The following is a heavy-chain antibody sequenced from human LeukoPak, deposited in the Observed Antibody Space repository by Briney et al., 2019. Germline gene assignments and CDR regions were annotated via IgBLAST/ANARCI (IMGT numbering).Heavy chain of an antibody. V-gene: IGHV3-21*01. J-gene: IGHJ4*02. CDR2: ISSSSSYI. CDR1: GFTFSSYS. CDR3: ARSEGITNNFDY. Sequence: GGSLRLSCAASGFTFSSYSMNWVRQAPGKGLEWVSSISSSSSYIYYADSVKGRFTISRDNAKNSLYLQMNSLRAEDTAVYYCARSEGITNNFDYWGQGTLVTVSS. D-gene: IGHD2-8*01.